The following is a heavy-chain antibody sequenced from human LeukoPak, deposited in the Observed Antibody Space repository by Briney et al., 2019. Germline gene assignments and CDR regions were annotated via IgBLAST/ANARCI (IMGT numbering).Heavy chain of an antibody. J-gene: IGHJ4*02. V-gene: IGHV4-59*08. CDR2: IYYSGST. Sequence: SETLSLTCGVSGASTSSYYWSWIRQPPGKGLEWIGYIYYSGSTNYNPSLKSRVTISVDTSRNQFSLKLSSVTAADTAVYYCARLGVDTAMVWYFDSWGQGSLVTVSS. D-gene: IGHD5-18*01. CDR1: GASTSSYY. CDR3: ARLGVDTAMVWYFDS.